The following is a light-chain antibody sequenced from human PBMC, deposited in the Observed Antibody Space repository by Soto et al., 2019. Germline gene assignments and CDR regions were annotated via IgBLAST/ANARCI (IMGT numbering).Light chain of an antibody. Sequence: QSVLTQPASVSGSPGQSLTISCTGTSSDVGDYNYVSWYQQHPGKAPKLMIYEVSNRPSGVSNRFSGSKSGNTASLTISGLQAEDEADYYCSSYTSSSALVVFGGGTKLTVL. V-gene: IGLV2-14*01. CDR2: EVS. CDR3: SSYTSSSALVV. CDR1: SSDVGDYNY. J-gene: IGLJ2*01.